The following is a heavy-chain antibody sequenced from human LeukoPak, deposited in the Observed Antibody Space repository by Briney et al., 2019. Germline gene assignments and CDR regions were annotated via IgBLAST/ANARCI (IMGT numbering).Heavy chain of an antibody. V-gene: IGHV4-59*01. CDR2: ILHSGTT. CDR1: GASISSYS. J-gene: IGHJ4*02. D-gene: IGHD3-10*01. CDR3: ARAGGIRGSALDLDY. Sequence: PSETLSLTCTLSGASISSYSWSWIRQPPGKGLEWLGYILHSGTTNYNPSLKSRVTISLDTSKNQFSLKLNSVTAADTAVYYCARAGGIRGSALDLDYWGQGTLVTVSS.